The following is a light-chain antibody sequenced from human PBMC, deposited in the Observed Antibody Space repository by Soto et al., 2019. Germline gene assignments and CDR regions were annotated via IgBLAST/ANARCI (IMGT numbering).Light chain of an antibody. V-gene: IGLV1-51*01. Sequence: QSVLTQPPSVSAAPGQKVTISCSGSNSNIGNNYVSWYQQLPGTAPKLLIYDNNKRPSGIPDRFSGSKSGTSATLGITGLQTGDDADYYCGTWDSSLSAVVFGGGTKLTVL. J-gene: IGLJ2*01. CDR2: DNN. CDR3: GTWDSSLSAVV. CDR1: NSNIGNNY.